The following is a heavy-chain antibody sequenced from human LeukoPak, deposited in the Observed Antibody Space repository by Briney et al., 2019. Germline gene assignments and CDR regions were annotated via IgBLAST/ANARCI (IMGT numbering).Heavy chain of an antibody. D-gene: IGHD2-15*01. CDR3: ARAGRKSRGVDIVRKKETGYYYYMDV. CDR1: GGTFSSYG. J-gene: IGHJ6*03. V-gene: IGHV3-23*01. CDR2: ISGSGGST. Sequence: ASVKVSCKASGGTFSSYGMSWVRQAPGKGLEWVSAISGSGGSTYYADSVKGRFTISRDNAKNSLYLQMNSLRAEDTAVYYCARAGRKSRGVDIVRKKETGYYYYMDVWGKGTTVTVSS.